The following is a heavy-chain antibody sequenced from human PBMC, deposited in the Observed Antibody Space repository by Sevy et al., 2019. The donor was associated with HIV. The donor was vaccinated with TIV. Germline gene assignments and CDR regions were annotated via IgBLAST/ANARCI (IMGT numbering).Heavy chain of an antibody. V-gene: IGHV3-23*01. CDR3: AKKNRMVRGPRGYYMDV. CDR1: GFTFSSYA. D-gene: IGHD3-10*01. CDR2: ISGSGGST. Sequence: GGSLRLSCAASGFTFSSYAMSWVRQAPGKGLEWVSAISGSGGSTYYADSVKGRFTISRDNSKNTQYLQMNSLRAEDTAVYYCAKKNRMVRGPRGYYMDVWGKGTTVTVSS. J-gene: IGHJ6*03.